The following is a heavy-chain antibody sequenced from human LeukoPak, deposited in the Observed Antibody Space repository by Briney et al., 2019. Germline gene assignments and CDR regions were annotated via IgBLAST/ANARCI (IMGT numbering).Heavy chain of an antibody. CDR2: INPNSGGT. Sequence: GASVKLTSPASGYTFTGYYMRWVRQAPGQGLEWMGWINPNSGGTNYAQKFQGRVTMTRDTSISTAYMELSRLRSDDTAVYYCAREDHYYGSRCHQKWFDLWGRGTLVTVSS. CDR1: GYTFTGYY. CDR3: AREDHYYGSRCHQKWFDL. J-gene: IGHJ2*01. D-gene: IGHD3-10*01. V-gene: IGHV1-2*02.